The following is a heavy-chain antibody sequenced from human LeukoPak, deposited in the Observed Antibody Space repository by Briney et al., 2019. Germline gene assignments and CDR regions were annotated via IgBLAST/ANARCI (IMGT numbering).Heavy chain of an antibody. CDR1: GFTFSSYA. CDR3: AKDHYGGNSYYFDY. V-gene: IGHV3-30-3*01. J-gene: IGHJ4*02. D-gene: IGHD4-23*01. Sequence: PGGSLRLSCAASGFTFSSYAMHWVRQAPGKGLEWVAVISYDGSNKYYADSVKGRFTISRDNSKNTLYLQMNSLRAEDTAVYYCAKDHYGGNSYYFDYWGQGTLVTVSS. CDR2: ISYDGSNK.